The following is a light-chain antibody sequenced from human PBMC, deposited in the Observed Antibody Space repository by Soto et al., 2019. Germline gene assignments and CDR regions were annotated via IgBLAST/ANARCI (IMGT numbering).Light chain of an antibody. V-gene: IGLV3-9*01. Sequence: SYELTQPLSVSVALGQTARITCGGNNIGSKNVHWYQQKSGQAPVLVMYRDTNRPSGIPERFSGSNSGNTATLTISRAQGGDDAHYYCQVWDSSTVLFGGGTKLTVL. J-gene: IGLJ2*01. CDR2: RDT. CDR1: NIGSKN. CDR3: QVWDSSTVL.